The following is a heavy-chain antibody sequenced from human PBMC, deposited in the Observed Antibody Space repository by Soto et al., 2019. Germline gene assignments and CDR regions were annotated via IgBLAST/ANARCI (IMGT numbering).Heavy chain of an antibody. Sequence: SETLSLTCTVSGGSTSHYYWNWIRQPPGKGLEWIGYIFYSGSTNCNPSLKSRVTISVDPSKNQFSLSLSSVTTADTAIYYCARESSSRWYGMDVWGQGITVTVSS. V-gene: IGHV4-59*01. CDR1: GGSTSHYY. J-gene: IGHJ6*02. D-gene: IGHD6-19*01. CDR2: IFYSGST. CDR3: ARESSSRWYGMDV.